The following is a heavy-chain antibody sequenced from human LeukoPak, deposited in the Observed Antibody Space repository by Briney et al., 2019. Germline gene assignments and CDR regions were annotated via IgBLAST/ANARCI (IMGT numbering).Heavy chain of an antibody. Sequence: HPGGSLRLSCSASGFTVSSKYLSWVRQAPGKGLEWVSVIYSDDNTNYADSVKGRFSMSRDNSKNMVYLEMNSLRVEDTAVYYCARDRVDTAMVRGTYRYYYYGVDVWGQGTTVTVSS. D-gene: IGHD5-18*01. CDR1: GFTVSSKY. V-gene: IGHV3-66*01. J-gene: IGHJ6*02. CDR2: IYSDDNT. CDR3: ARDRVDTAMVRGTYRYYYYGVDV.